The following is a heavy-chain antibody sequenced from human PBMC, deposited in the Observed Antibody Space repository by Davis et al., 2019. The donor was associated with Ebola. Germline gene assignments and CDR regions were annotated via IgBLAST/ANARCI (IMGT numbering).Heavy chain of an antibody. D-gene: IGHD6-6*01. Sequence: GESLKISCAASGFTVSGNYMSWVRQAPGKGLEWVSVIYSGGSTNYADSVKGRFTISRDNSKNTLYLQMNSLRAEDTAVYYCARDVTWGSSQGGFYYYGMDVWGQGTTVTVSS. J-gene: IGHJ6*02. CDR2: IYSGGST. V-gene: IGHV3-53*01. CDR3: ARDVTWGSSQGGFYYYGMDV. CDR1: GFTVSGNY.